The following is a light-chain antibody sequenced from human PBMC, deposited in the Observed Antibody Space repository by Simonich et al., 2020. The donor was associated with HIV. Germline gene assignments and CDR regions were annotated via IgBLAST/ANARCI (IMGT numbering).Light chain of an antibody. Sequence: EIVLTQSPATLSLSPGERATLSCRASQSVSTYLAWYQQKPGQAPRRLIYDASNRATSIPARFSGSGSGTDFTLTISSLEPEDFAVYYCQQRSNWPPIFTFGPGTKVDI. CDR2: DAS. V-gene: IGKV3-11*01. CDR3: QQRSNWPPIFT. CDR1: QSVSTY. J-gene: IGKJ3*01.